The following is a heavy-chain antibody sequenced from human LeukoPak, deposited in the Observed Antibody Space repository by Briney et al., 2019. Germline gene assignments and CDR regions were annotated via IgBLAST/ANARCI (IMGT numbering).Heavy chain of an antibody. D-gene: IGHD6-19*01. Sequence: ASVTVSFTSSVYTFTSCDINWVRQATGQGLEWMGWMNPNSGNTGYGQSFQGRITMTRDISIGTAYMELSNLTSEDTAISYCTRGSSGRRDNWGQGTLVTVSA. CDR2: MNPNSGNT. CDR1: VYTFTSCD. J-gene: IGHJ4*02. CDR3: TRGSSGRRDN. V-gene: IGHV1-8*01.